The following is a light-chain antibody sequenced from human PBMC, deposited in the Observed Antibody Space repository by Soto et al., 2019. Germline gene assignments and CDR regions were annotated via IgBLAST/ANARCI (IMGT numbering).Light chain of an antibody. V-gene: IGKV3D-20*01. CDR1: QSVSRSY. J-gene: IGKJ5*01. CDR2: DAS. CDR3: QQSDSYPIT. Sequence: PGDRATLSCGASQSVSRSYLAWYQQKPGLAPRLIIYDASTRATGIPDRFSGSGSGTDFTLTISRLQPEDFAVYYCQQSDSYPITFGQGTRLEI.